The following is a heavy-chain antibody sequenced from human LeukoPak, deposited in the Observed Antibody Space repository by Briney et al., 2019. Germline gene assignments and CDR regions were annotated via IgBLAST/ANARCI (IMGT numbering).Heavy chain of an antibody. CDR2: INPNSGGT. D-gene: IGHD3-9*01. CDR3: ARVAFDWDRDPNFDY. Sequence: ASVKVSCKASGYTFTGYYMHWVRQAPGQGLEWMGWINPNSGGTNYAQKFQGRVTMTRDTSISTAYMELSRLRSDDTAVYYCARVAFDWDRDPNFDYWGQGTLVTVPS. J-gene: IGHJ4*02. V-gene: IGHV1-2*02. CDR1: GYTFTGYY.